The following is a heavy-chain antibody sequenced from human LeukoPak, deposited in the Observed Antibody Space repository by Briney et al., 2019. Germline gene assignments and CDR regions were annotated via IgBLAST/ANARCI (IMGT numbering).Heavy chain of an antibody. CDR3: ASGETLGFSSFDL. Sequence: GALRLSCAASGFTFSSYSMNWFRQAPGKGLEWVSSISSSSSYIYYADSVKGRFTISRDNAKNSLYLQMNSLRAEDTAVYYCASGETLGFSSFDLWGRGTLVTVSS. CDR1: GFTFSSYS. J-gene: IGHJ2*01. V-gene: IGHV3-21*01. D-gene: IGHD3-3*01. CDR2: ISSSSSYI.